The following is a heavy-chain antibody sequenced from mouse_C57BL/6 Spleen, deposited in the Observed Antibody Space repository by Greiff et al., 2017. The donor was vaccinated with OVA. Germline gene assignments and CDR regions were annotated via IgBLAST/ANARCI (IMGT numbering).Heavy chain of an antibody. Sequence: QVQLQQPGAELVKPGASVKLSCKASGYTFTSYWMHWVKQRPGQGLEWIGMIHPNSGSTNYNEKFKSKAILTVDKSSSTAYMQLRSLTSEDSAVCYCDRWDRAMDYWGKGTSVTAYS. CDR3: DRWDRAMDY. D-gene: IGHD4-1*01. CDR1: GYTFTSYW. CDR2: IHPNSGST. J-gene: IGHJ4*01. V-gene: IGHV1-64*01.